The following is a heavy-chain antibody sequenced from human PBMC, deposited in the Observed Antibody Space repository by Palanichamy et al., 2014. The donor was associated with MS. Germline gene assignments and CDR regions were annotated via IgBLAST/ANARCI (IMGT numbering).Heavy chain of an antibody. Sequence: VQLQESGPGLVKPSQTLSLTCTVSGGSISSGDYYWSWIRQPPGKGLEWIGYIYYSGSTYYNPSLKSRVTISVDTSKNQFSLKLSSVTAADTAVYYCASKYCGGDCYWYYYGMDVWGQGTTVTVSS. CDR3: ASKYCGGDCYWYYYGMDV. V-gene: IGHV4-30-4*01. D-gene: IGHD2-21*02. CDR1: GGSISSGDYY. CDR2: IYYSGST. J-gene: IGHJ6*02.